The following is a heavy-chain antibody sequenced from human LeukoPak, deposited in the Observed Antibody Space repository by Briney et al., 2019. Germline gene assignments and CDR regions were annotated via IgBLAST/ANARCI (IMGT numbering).Heavy chain of an antibody. V-gene: IGHV3-21*01. CDR1: GFTFSSYS. CDR2: ISSSSSYI. CDR3: ASGYCSGGSCYPLGY. J-gene: IGHJ4*02. Sequence: GGSLRLSCAASGFTFSSYSMNWVRQAPGKGLEWVSSISSSSSYIYYADSVKGRFTISRDNAKNSLCLQMSSLRAEDTAVYYCASGYCSGGSCYPLGYWGQGTLVTVSS. D-gene: IGHD2-15*01.